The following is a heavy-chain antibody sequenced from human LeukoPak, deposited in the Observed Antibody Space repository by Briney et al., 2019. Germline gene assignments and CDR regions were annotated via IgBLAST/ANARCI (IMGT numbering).Heavy chain of an antibody. J-gene: IGHJ6*02. CDR1: GFTFSSYG. CDR3: AKGDYYGSVYYYYGMDV. CDR2: IRYDGSNK. V-gene: IGHV3-30*02. D-gene: IGHD3-10*01. Sequence: GGSLSLSCAASGFTFSSYGMHWVRQAPGKGLEWVAFIRYDGSNKYYADSVRGRFTISRDNSKNTLYLQMNSLRAEDTAVYYCAKGDYYGSVYYYYGMDVGGQGTTVTVSS.